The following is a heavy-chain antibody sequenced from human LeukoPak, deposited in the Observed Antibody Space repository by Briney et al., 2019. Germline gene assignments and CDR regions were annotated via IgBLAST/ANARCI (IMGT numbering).Heavy chain of an antibody. J-gene: IGHJ4*02. Sequence: SETLSPTCTVSGGSISSSSYYWGWIRQPPGKGLEWIGSISYSGRTYYNPSLKSRVTVSVDTSKNQFSLKLTSVTAADTAMFYCARITKAMGIDYWGQGTLVTVSS. D-gene: IGHD5-18*01. CDR3: ARITKAMGIDY. CDR2: ISYSGRT. CDR1: GGSISSSSYY. V-gene: IGHV4-39*01.